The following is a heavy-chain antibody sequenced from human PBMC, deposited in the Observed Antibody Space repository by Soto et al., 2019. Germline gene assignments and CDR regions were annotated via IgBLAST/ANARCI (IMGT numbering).Heavy chain of an antibody. CDR2: IIPIFGTA. Sequence: QVQLVQSGAEVKKPGSSVKVSCKASGGTFSSYAISWVRQAPGQGLEWMGGIIPIFGTANYAQKFQGRVTITADESTSTAYMELSSLRSEDTAVYYCARGDRAYCGGDCYNACDIWGQGTMVTVSS. D-gene: IGHD2-21*02. CDR3: ARGDRAYCGGDCYNACDI. CDR1: GGTFSSYA. J-gene: IGHJ3*02. V-gene: IGHV1-69*01.